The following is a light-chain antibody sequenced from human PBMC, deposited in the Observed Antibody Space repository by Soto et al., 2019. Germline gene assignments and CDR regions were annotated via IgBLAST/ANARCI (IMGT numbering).Light chain of an antibody. Sequence: QSVLTQPPSVSAAPGQKVTISCSGSSSNIGNNYVSWYQQLPGTAPKLLMYDNNKRPSGIPDRFSGSKSGTSATLGITGLQTGDEADYYCGTWDSSLSAGQGVFGGGTKLTVL. CDR1: SSNIGNNY. CDR3: GTWDSSLSAGQGV. CDR2: DNN. V-gene: IGLV1-51*01. J-gene: IGLJ2*01.